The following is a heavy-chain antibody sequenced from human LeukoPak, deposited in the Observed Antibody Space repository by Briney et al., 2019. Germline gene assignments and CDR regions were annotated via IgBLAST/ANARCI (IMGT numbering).Heavy chain of an antibody. CDR1: VYTFTANY. CDR2: INPNSGGT. CDR3: ARRAGFVGYSRYYMDL. Sequence: ASVKVACKASVYTFTANYIHWVRQAPGQGLEWMGWINPNSGGTNYGQKFQARVTMTGDTSISTAYMELNSLRSDDTAVYYCARRAGFVGYSRYYMDLWGKGTTVTVSS. V-gene: IGHV1-2*02. D-gene: IGHD2-15*01. J-gene: IGHJ6*03.